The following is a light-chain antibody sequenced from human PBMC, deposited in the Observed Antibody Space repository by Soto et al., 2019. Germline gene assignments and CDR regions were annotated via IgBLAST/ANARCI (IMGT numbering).Light chain of an antibody. Sequence: EIWLTQSPGTLSLSPGERATLSCGASQTVISRYLAWYQQKPGQAPRLFIYDASTRATGIPARLSGSGSGTDFTLTISSLETEDFAVYYCQQRSEWPITFGQGTRLEIK. CDR2: DAS. CDR1: QTVISRY. V-gene: IGKV3D-20*02. J-gene: IGKJ5*01. CDR3: QQRSEWPIT.